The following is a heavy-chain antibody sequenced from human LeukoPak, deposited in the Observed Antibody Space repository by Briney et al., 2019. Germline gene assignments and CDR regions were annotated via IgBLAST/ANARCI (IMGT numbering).Heavy chain of an antibody. D-gene: IGHD3-10*01. CDR1: GGSISSGSYY. V-gene: IGHV4-61*02. CDR2: IYSSGST. Sequence: SQTLSLTCTVSGGSISSGSYYWNWIRQPAGKGPEWIGRIYSSGSTNYNPSLKSRVTMSVDMSKNQFSLKLNSVTAADTAVYYFAGGHGVLGNWFDPWGQGILVTVSS. J-gene: IGHJ5*02. CDR3: AGGHGVLGNWFDP.